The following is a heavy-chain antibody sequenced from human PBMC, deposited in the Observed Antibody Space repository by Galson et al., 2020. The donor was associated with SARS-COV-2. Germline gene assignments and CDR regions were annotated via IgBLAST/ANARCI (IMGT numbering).Heavy chain of an antibody. CDR2: INPNSGGT. CDR3: AREGAITVTTYYFYYMDV. J-gene: IGHJ6*03. V-gene: IGHV1-2*02. Sequence: ASVKVSCKASGYTFIGYYMHWVRQAPGQGLEWMGWINPNSGGTNYAQKFQGRVTMTRDTSISTDYMELSRLRSDDTAVYYCAREGAITVTTYYFYYMDVWGKVTTVTVSS. D-gene: IGHD4-17*01. CDR1: GYTFIGYY.